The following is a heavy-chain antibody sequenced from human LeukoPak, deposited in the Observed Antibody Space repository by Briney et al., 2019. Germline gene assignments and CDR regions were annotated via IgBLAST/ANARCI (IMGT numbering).Heavy chain of an antibody. Sequence: SETLSLTCTVAGGSISSSSYYWGWIRQPPGKGLEWIGSIYYSGSTYYNPSLKSRVTISVATSKNQFSLKLSSVTAADTAVYYCARLSPYYLGWFDPWGQGTLVTVSS. CDR3: ARLSPYYLGWFDP. CDR1: GGSISSSSYY. J-gene: IGHJ5*02. V-gene: IGHV4-39*01. CDR2: IYYSGST. D-gene: IGHD3-10*01.